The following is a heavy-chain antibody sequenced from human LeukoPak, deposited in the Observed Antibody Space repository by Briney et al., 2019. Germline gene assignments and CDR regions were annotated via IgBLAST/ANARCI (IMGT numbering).Heavy chain of an antibody. CDR2: ISGSGGST. V-gene: IGHV3-23*01. CDR1: GFTFSSYA. J-gene: IGHJ3*02. CDR3: ARLSITMVRGVIGAFDI. Sequence: GGSLRLSCAASGFTFSSYAMSWVRQAPGKGLEWVSAISGSGGSTYYADSVKGRFTISRDNAKNSLYLQMNSLRAEDTAAYYCARLSITMVRGVIGAFDIWGQGTMVTVSS. D-gene: IGHD3-10*01.